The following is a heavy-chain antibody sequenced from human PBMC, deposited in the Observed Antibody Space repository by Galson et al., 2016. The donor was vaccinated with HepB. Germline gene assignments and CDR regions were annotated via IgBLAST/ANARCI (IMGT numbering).Heavy chain of an antibody. V-gene: IGHV3-74*01. CDR1: GFTFSSYW. CDR2: IKTDG. J-gene: IGHJ3*01. D-gene: IGHD3-16*01. CDR3: ARDGLGAFDL. Sequence: SLRLSCAASGFTFSSYWMHWLRQAPGKGLVWVARIKTDGTYADSLEGRFITTRDNAKNTRYLEMNSLRAEDTAGYFCARDGLGAFDLWGQGTMVTVSS.